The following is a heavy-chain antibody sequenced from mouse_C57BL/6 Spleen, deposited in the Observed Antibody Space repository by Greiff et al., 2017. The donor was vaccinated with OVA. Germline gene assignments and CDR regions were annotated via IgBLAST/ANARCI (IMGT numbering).Heavy chain of an antibody. D-gene: IGHD1-1*01. J-gene: IGHJ4*01. CDR2: IYPGDGDT. V-gene: IGHV1-82*01. CDR3: ARSHGSRNYYAMDY. Sequence: QVQLQQSGPELVKPGASVKISCKASGYAFSSSWMNWVKQRPGKGLEWIGRIYPGDGDTNYNGKFKGKATLTADKSSSTAYMQLSSLTSEDSAVYFCARSHGSRNYYAMDYWGQGTSVTVSS. CDR1: GYAFSSSW.